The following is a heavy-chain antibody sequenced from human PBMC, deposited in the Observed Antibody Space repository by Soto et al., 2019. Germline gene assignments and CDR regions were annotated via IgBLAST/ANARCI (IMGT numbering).Heavy chain of an antibody. Sequence: ASVKVSCKASGYTFTSYYMHWVRQAPGQGLEWMGIINPSGGSTSYAQKFQGRVTMTRDTSTSTVYMELSSLRSEDTAVYYCAVIEYSSSVGTLLDYWCQGTLVTDSS. CDR3: AVIEYSSSVGTLLDY. D-gene: IGHD6-6*01. J-gene: IGHJ4*02. CDR2: INPSGGST. CDR1: GYTFTSYY. V-gene: IGHV1-46*03.